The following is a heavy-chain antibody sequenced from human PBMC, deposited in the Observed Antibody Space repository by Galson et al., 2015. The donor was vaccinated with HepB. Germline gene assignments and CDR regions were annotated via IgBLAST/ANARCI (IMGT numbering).Heavy chain of an antibody. V-gene: IGHV1-46*01. CDR2: INPSGGST. Sequence: SVKVSCKASGYTFTSYYMHWVRQAPGQGLEWMGIINPSGGSTSYAQKFQGRVTMTRDTSTSTVYMELSSLRSEDTAVYYCARLAAAGHGDYYYYYGMDVWGQGTTVTVSS. D-gene: IGHD6-13*01. CDR1: GYTFTSYY. CDR3: ARLAAAGHGDYYYYYGMDV. J-gene: IGHJ6*02.